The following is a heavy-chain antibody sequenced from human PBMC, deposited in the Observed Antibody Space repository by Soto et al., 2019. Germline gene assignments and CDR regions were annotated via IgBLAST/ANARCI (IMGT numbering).Heavy chain of an antibody. V-gene: IGHV4-34*01. J-gene: IGHJ4*02. CDR3: VHSGYDYSFDY. D-gene: IGHD5-12*01. CDR2: INHSGST. Sequence: SETLSLTCAVYGGSFSGYYWSWIRQPPGKGLEWIGEINHSGSTNYNPSLKSRVTISVDTSKNPFSLKLSSVTAADTAVYYCVHSGYDYSFDYWGQGTLVTVSS. CDR1: GGSFSGYY.